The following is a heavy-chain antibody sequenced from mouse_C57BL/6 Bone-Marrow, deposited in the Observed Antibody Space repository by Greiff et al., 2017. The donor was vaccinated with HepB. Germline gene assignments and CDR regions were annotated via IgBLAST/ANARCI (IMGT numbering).Heavy chain of an antibody. CDR2: IYPRSGNT. Sequence: QVQLKESGAELARPGASVKLSCKASGYTFTSYGISWVKQRTGQGLEWIGEIYPRSGNTYYNEKFKGKATLTADKSSSTAYMELRSLTSEDSAVYFCARSIITTVVAFYWYFDVWGTGTTVTVSS. CDR1: GYTFTSYG. V-gene: IGHV1-81*01. D-gene: IGHD1-1*01. CDR3: ARSIITTVVAFYWYFDV. J-gene: IGHJ1*03.